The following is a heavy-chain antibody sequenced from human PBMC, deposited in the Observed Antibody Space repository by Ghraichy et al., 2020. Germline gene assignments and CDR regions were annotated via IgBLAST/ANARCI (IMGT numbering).Heavy chain of an antibody. CDR1: GGSMSRNY. CDR2: IFSSGSA. D-gene: IGHD4-17*01. CDR3: ARLRSGFDY. V-gene: IGHV4-4*07. Sequence: SETLSLTCTVSGGSMSRNYWSWIRQPAGKGLEWIGRIFSSGSADYHPSFKSRVTMSVDMSKNQFSLKLNSVTAADTAVYYCARLRSGFDYWGQGTLVTVSS. J-gene: IGHJ4*02.